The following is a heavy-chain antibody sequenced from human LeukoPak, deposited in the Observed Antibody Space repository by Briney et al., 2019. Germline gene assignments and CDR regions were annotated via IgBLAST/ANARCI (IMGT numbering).Heavy chain of an antibody. D-gene: IGHD3-10*01. V-gene: IGHV3-23*01. CDR2: FSGSDGST. CDR3: AKDLYYYGSGRPLGY. J-gene: IGHJ4*02. CDR1: GFTFSSYA. Sequence: PGGSLRLSCAASGFTFSSYAMSWVRQAPGKGLEWVSAFSGSDGSTYYADSVKGRFNISRDNSKNTLYLQMNSLRAEDMAVYYCAKDLYYYGSGRPLGYWGQGTLVTVCS.